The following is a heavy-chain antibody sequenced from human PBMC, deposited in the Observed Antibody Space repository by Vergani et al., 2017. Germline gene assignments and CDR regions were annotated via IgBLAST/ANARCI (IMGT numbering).Heavy chain of an antibody. CDR1: GYPFTSYY. Sequence: QVQLVQSGAEVKKPGASVKVSCKASGYPFTSYYMHWVRPAPGQGLEWMGIINPSGGSTSYAQKFQGRVTMTRDTSTSTVYMELSSLRSEDTAVYYCARVVRPTQQLLPPFDYWGQGTLVTVSS. J-gene: IGHJ4*02. D-gene: IGHD5-18*01. CDR3: ARVVRPTQQLLPPFDY. CDR2: INPSGGST. V-gene: IGHV1-46*03.